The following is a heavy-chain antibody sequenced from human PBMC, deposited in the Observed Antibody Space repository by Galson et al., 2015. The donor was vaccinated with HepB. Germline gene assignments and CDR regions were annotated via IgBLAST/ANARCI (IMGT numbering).Heavy chain of an antibody. V-gene: IGHV3-30-3*01. Sequence: SLRLSCAASGFTFSSYAMHWVRQAPGKGLEWVAVISYDGSNKYYADSVKGRFTISRDNSKNTLYLQMNSLRAEDTAVYYCAREKRKQLASFDYWGQGTLVTVSS. J-gene: IGHJ4*02. CDR2: ISYDGSNK. D-gene: IGHD6-6*01. CDR1: GFTFSSYA. CDR3: AREKRKQLASFDY.